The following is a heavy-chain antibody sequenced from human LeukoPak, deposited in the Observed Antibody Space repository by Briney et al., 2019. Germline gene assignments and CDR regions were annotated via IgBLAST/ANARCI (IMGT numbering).Heavy chain of an antibody. Sequence: GGSLRLSCAASGFSFSSSSMNWVRQAPGKGLEWVSYISSSGSTIYYADSVKGRFTISRDNAKNSLYLQMNSLSAEDTAVYYCARGNSLSLYYYYYYMDVWGKGTTVTVSS. CDR3: ARGNSLSLYYYYYYMDV. CDR1: GFSFSSSS. D-gene: IGHD4-23*01. J-gene: IGHJ6*03. CDR2: ISSSGSTI. V-gene: IGHV3-48*01.